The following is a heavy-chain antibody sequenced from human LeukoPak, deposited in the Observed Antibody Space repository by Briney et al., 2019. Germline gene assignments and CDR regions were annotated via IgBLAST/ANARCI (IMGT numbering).Heavy chain of an antibody. D-gene: IGHD1-26*01. Sequence: GGSLRLSCAASGFTFSNAWMSWVRQAPGKGLEWVSAISGSGGSTYYADSVKGRFTISRDNSKNTLYLQMNSLRAEDTAVYYCAKVGLSGSYFGYYFDYWGQGTLVTVSS. CDR2: ISGSGGST. J-gene: IGHJ4*02. CDR1: GFTFSNAW. V-gene: IGHV3-23*01. CDR3: AKVGLSGSYFGYYFDY.